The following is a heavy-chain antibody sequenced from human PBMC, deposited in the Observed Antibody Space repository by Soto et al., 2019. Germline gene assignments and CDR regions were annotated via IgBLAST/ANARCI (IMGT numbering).Heavy chain of an antibody. CDR2: IYYTGIT. CDR1: GGSISSGDYY. CDR3: ARGLASFCDNSGSPNWFDS. V-gene: IGHV4-61*08. Sequence: SETLSLTCTVSGGSISSGDYYWSWIRQPPGKGLEWIGYIYYTGITNSNPSFKSRVTISVDTSQNQLSLRLTSVTAADTAVYYCARGLASFCDNSGSPNWFDSWGQGTLVTVSS. J-gene: IGHJ5*01. D-gene: IGHD3-22*01.